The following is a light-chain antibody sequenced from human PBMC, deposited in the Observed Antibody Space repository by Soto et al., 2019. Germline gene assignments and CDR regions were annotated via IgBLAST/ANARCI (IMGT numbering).Light chain of an antibody. CDR3: QQSSNYFT. V-gene: IGKV1D-13*01. CDR1: QGLNSN. CDR2: AAS. Sequence: AIQLTQSPSSLSASVGDRVTITCRASQGLNSNLAWYQQKPGKAPKLLMYAASTLQKGVPSRFSGNGSGTDFTLTISSLQPEDFATSYCQQSSNYFTFGPGPKVDI. J-gene: IGKJ3*01.